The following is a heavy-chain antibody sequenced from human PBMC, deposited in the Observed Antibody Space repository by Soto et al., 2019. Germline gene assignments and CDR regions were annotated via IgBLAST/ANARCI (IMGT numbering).Heavy chain of an antibody. J-gene: IGHJ6*02. V-gene: IGHV4-34*01. CDR2: INHSGST. Sequence: SETLSLTCAVYGGSFSGYYWSWIRQPPGKGLEWIGEINHSGSTNYNPSLKSRVTISVDTSKNQFSLKLSSVTAADTAVYYCARARGYNWNYYYYGMDVWGQGATVTVSS. D-gene: IGHD1-20*01. CDR3: ARARGYNWNYYYYGMDV. CDR1: GGSFSGYY.